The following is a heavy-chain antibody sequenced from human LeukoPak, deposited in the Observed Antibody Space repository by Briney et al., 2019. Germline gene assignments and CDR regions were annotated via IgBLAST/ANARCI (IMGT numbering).Heavy chain of an antibody. J-gene: IGHJ4*02. Sequence: GGSLRLSCAASGFTFSSYAMSWVRQAPGKGLEWVSAISGSGGSTYYADSVKGRFTISRDNSKNTLCLQMNSLRAEDKAAYYCAGNYDFWSGYSIGSFDYWGQGTLVTVSS. V-gene: IGHV3-23*01. CDR1: GFTFSSYA. CDR3: AGNYDFWSGYSIGSFDY. D-gene: IGHD3-3*01. CDR2: ISGSGGST.